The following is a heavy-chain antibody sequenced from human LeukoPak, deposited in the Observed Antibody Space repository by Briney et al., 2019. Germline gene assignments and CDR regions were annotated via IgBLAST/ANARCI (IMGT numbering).Heavy chain of an antibody. Sequence: SETLSLTCTVSGGSISSYYWSWIRQPAGTALEWIGRIYTSGTITYNPSLKSRVTMSVDTSKNQFSLKLSSVTAADTAVYYCARAGYSGSDFSVWGKGTTVTVSS. CDR3: ARAGYSGSDFSV. CDR2: IYTSGTI. D-gene: IGHD5-12*01. V-gene: IGHV4-4*07. CDR1: GGSISSYY. J-gene: IGHJ6*04.